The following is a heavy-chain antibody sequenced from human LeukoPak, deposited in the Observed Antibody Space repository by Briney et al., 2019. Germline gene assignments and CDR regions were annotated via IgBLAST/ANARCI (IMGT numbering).Heavy chain of an antibody. CDR1: GDSVRSFH. Sequence: SETLSLTCTVSGDSVRSFHWSWIRQPPGEGLEWIGHMYYGGSTNYNPSLKSRVSMSVDTSKNQFSLRLSSVTAADTAVYYCARGGVAVAAYFDYWGQGTLVTVSS. CDR2: MYYGGST. D-gene: IGHD6-19*01. J-gene: IGHJ4*02. CDR3: ARGGVAVAAYFDY. V-gene: IGHV4-59*02.